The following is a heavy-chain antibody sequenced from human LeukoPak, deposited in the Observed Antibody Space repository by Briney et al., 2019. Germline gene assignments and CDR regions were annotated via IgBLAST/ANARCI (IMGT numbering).Heavy chain of an antibody. J-gene: IGHJ4*02. CDR2: INPDNGNT. CDR1: GYTFTVYG. D-gene: IGHD1-26*01. Sequence: GASVKVSCKTSGYTFTVYGIGWVRQAPGQGLEWMGWINPDNGNTNYAQKLQGRVTMTTDTSTSTAYMELRSLRSDDTAVYYCARDLGGSYHYFDYWGQGTLVTVSS. V-gene: IGHV1-18*01. CDR3: ARDLGGSYHYFDY.